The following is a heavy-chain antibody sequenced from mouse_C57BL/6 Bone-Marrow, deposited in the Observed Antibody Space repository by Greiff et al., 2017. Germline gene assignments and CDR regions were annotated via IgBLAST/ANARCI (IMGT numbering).Heavy chain of an antibody. Sequence: EVQLQQSGPGMVKPSQSLSLTCTVSGYSITSGYDWHLIRHFPGNKLEWMGYISYSGSTNYNPSLKSRITITLDTSNNHFFLKLHSVTTEDTATYYCARAYYYDAMDYWGQGTSVTVSS. CDR2: ISYSGST. CDR3: ARAYYYDAMDY. CDR1: GYSITSGYD. D-gene: IGHD1-1*01. J-gene: IGHJ4*01. V-gene: IGHV3-1*01.